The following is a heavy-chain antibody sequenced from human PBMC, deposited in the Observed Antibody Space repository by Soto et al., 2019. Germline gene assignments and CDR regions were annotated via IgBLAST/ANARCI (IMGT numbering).Heavy chain of an antibody. CDR3: ARFMYYYYSSGYSFPSGFDY. CDR1: GYTFTGYY. D-gene: IGHD3-22*01. Sequence: ASVKVSCKASGYTFTGYYMHWVLQAPGQGLEWMGWINPNSGGTNYAQKFQGWVTMTRDTSISTAYMELSRLRSDDTAVYYCARFMYYYYSSGYSFPSGFDYWGQGTLVTVSS. CDR2: INPNSGGT. V-gene: IGHV1-2*04. J-gene: IGHJ4*02.